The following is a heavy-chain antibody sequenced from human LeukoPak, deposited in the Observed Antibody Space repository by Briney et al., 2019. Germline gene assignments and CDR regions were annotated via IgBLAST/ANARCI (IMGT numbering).Heavy chain of an antibody. CDR3: ARDRPIYDFWSGYSAQYGMDV. J-gene: IGHJ6*02. CDR1: GGSISSSNW. D-gene: IGHD3-3*01. V-gene: IGHV4-4*02. Sequence: PSETLSLTCAVSGGSISSSNWWSWVRQPPGKGLEWIGEIYHSGSTNYNPSLKSRVTISVDKSKNQFSLKLSSVTAADTAVYYCARDRPIYDFWSGYSAQYGMDVWGQGTTVTVSS. CDR2: IYHSGST.